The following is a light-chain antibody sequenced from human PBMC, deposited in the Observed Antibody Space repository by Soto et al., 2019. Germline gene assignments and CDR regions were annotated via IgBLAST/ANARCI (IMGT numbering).Light chain of an antibody. CDR1: SSNIGAGFD. J-gene: IGLJ3*02. CDR3: QSYDISLSASSPSWV. CDR2: GNN. Sequence: QAVVTQPPSVSGAPGQRVTISCTGSSSNIGAGFDVHWYQQFPGTAPQLLIYGNNNRPSGVPDRFSGSKSGTSASLAITGLQAEDEADYYCQSYDISLSASSPSWVFGGGTKLTVL. V-gene: IGLV1-40*01.